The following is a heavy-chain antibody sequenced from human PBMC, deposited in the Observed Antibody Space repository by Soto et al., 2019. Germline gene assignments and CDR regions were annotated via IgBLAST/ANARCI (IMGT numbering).Heavy chain of an antibody. D-gene: IGHD3-3*01. V-gene: IGHV4-59*01. CDR2: IHYSGST. Sequence: PSERLSLTCTVSGGSIGNYYGSWIRQPPGKGLEWIGYIHYSGSTWYNPSLKSRVTISVDKSRNQFSLKLSSVTAADTAVYFCAKNLYGYYVNPDIWGQGTMVTVSS. CDR1: GGSIGNYY. J-gene: IGHJ3*02. CDR3: AKNLYGYYVNPDI.